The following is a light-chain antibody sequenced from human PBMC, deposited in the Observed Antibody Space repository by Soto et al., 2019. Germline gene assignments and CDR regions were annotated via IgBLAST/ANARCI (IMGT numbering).Light chain of an antibody. J-gene: IGKJ1*01. CDR3: QQSYTLFWT. Sequence: DIQMTQSPSSLSASVGDRVTITCRASQSINRYLNWYQQKPGKAPKLLIYAASSLQSGVPSRFSGSGSGTDFTLTISSLQPEDFATFYCQQSYTLFWTFGQGTKVEVK. V-gene: IGKV1-39*01. CDR1: QSINRY. CDR2: AAS.